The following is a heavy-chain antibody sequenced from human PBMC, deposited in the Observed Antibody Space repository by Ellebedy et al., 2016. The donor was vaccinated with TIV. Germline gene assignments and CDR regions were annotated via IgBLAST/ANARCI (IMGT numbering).Heavy chain of an antibody. Sequence: ASVKVSXKASGYTFSDYYMHWVRQAPGQGLEWMGCISPHSGATKYAQQFQGRVTVTTDASTTTAYMEFSSLRSDDTAVYYFAKGGPHSTGAGDYWGQGTLVTVSS. CDR2: ISPHSGAT. CDR3: AKGGPHSTGAGDY. D-gene: IGHD6-19*01. CDR1: GYTFSDYY. J-gene: IGHJ4*02. V-gene: IGHV1-2*02.